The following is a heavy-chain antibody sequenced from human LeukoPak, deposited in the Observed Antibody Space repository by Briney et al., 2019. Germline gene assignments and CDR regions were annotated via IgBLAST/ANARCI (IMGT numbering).Heavy chain of an antibody. V-gene: IGHV4-59*01. CDR1: GGSISSYY. CDR3: ARGYQLLAIDP. J-gene: IGHJ5*02. D-gene: IGHD2-2*01. Sequence: SETLSLTCTVSGGSISSYYWSWIRQPPGKGLEWIGYIYYSGSTNYNPSLKSRVTISVDTFKNQFSLKLSSVTAADTAVYYCARGYQLLAIDPWGQGTLVTVSS. CDR2: IYYSGST.